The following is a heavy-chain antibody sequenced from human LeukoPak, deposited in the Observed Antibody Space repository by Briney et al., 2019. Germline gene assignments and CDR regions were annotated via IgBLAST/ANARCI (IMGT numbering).Heavy chain of an antibody. CDR3: ARGSVVVPAATNWFDP. J-gene: IGHJ5*02. CDR1: GFTFSSYA. V-gene: IGHV3-30-3*01. Sequence: GGSLRLSCAASGFTFSSYAMHWVRQAPGKGLEWVAVISYDGSNKYYADSVKGRFTISRDNSKNTLYLQMNSLRAEDTAVYYCARGSVVVPAATNWFDPWGQGTLVTVSS. D-gene: IGHD2-2*01. CDR2: ISYDGSNK.